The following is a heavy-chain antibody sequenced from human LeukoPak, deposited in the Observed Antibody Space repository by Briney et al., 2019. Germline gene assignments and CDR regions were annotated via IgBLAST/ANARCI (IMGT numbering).Heavy chain of an antibody. J-gene: IGHJ4*02. Sequence: GGSLRLSCAASGFTFSSYAMHWVRQAPGKGLEWVAVISYDGSNKYNADSVKGRFTMSRDNSKNTLYLRMNSLRAEDTAVYYCARDNDLVAAGYYFDYWGQGTLVTVSS. CDR3: ARDNDLVAAGYYFDY. CDR2: ISYDGSNK. CDR1: GFTFSSYA. V-gene: IGHV3-30*04. D-gene: IGHD6-13*01.